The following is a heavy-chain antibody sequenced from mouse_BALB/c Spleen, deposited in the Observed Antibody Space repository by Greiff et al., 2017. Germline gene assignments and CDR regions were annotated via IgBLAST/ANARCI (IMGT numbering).Heavy chain of an antibody. D-gene: IGHD2-14*01. J-gene: IGHJ3*01. Sequence: LVVESGPGLVAPSQSLSITCTVSGFSLTGYGVNWVRQPPGKGLEWLGMIWGDGSTDYNSALKSRLSISKDNSKSQVFLKMNSLQTDDTARYYCARDYYRYDVGFAYWGQGTLVTVSA. V-gene: IGHV2-6-7*01. CDR3: ARDYYRYDVGFAY. CDR2: IWGDGST. CDR1: GFSLTGYG.